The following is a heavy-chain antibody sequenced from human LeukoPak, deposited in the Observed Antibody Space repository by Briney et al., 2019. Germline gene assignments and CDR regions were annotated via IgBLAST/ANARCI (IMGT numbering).Heavy chain of an antibody. CDR3: ARVAAWDSSGYLFDY. CDR1: GFTFSRYW. CDR2: INSDGSGT. J-gene: IGHJ4*02. D-gene: IGHD3-22*01. Sequence: PGRSLRLSCAASGFTFSRYWMHWVRQAPGKGLVWVSRINSDGSGTRYADSVKGRFTISRENAKNTLYLQMNSLRAEDTAVYYCARVAAWDSSGYLFDYWGQGTPVTVSS. V-gene: IGHV3-74*01.